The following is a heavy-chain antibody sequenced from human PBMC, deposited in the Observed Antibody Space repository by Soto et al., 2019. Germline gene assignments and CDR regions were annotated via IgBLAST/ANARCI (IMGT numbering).Heavy chain of an antibody. CDR3: ARARWYDAFDV. J-gene: IGHJ3*01. CDR1: GFFISSGNY. D-gene: IGHD2-15*01. CDR2: IFHGGNT. V-gene: IGHV4-38-2*01. Sequence: PETLSLTCAVSGFFISSGNYWGWIRKPPGKGLEWIGSIFHGGNTYYNPSLKSRGTISVDMSKNQFSLKLNSVTAADTAVYYCARARWYDAFDVWGQGTVVTVSS.